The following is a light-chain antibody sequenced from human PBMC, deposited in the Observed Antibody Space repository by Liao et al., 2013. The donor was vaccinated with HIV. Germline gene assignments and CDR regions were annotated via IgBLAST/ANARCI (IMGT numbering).Light chain of an antibody. V-gene: IGLV3-21*01. J-gene: IGLJ2*01. CDR2: YDS. CDR3: QAWDSSTVV. CDR1: NIGSKS. Sequence: SYVLTQPPSVSVAPGKTARITCGGNNIGSKSVHWYQQKPGQAPVLVIYYDSDRPSGIPERFSGSNSGNTATLTISGTQAMDEADYYCQAWDSSTVVIGGGTKLTVL.